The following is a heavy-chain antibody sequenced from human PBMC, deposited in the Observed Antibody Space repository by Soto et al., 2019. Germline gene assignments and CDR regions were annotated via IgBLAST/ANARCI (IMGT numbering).Heavy chain of an antibody. J-gene: IGHJ4*02. CDR2: IWYDGSNK. Sequence: GGSLRLSCAASGFTFSSYGMHWVRQAPGKGLEWVAVIWYDGSNKYYADSVKGRFTISRDNSKNTLYLQMNSLRVEDTAMYYCARPRRDGYNFPDDYWGQGTLVTVSS. V-gene: IGHV3-33*08. CDR3: ARPRRDGYNFPDDY. CDR1: GFTFSSYG. D-gene: IGHD5-12*01.